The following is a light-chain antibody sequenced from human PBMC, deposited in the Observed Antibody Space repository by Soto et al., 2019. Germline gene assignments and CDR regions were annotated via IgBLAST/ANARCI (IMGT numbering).Light chain of an antibody. CDR1: QSITNW. J-gene: IGKJ2*03. CDR3: QQYSSYDS. V-gene: IGKV1-5*03. Sequence: DIQMTQSPSTLSASVGDRVTITCRASQSITNWLAWYQQKPGKAPKLLISKASSLQSGVPSRFSGSGSGTEFTLTISSLQPDDFATYYCQQYSSYDSFGQGTKLEIK. CDR2: KAS.